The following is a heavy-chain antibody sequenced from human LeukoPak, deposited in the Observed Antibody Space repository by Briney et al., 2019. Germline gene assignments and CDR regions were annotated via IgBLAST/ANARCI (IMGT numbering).Heavy chain of an antibody. Sequence: SETLSLTCTVSGGSISSYYWSWIRQPPGKGLAWIANIYYSGSTSYNPSLKSRVTISVDTSKNQFSLKLSSVTAADTAVYYCASGRDYYDSSGYYYYYYGMDVWGQGTTVTVSS. J-gene: IGHJ6*02. D-gene: IGHD3-22*01. CDR1: GGSISSYY. CDR2: IYYSGST. CDR3: ASGRDYYDSSGYYYYYYGMDV. V-gene: IGHV4-59*08.